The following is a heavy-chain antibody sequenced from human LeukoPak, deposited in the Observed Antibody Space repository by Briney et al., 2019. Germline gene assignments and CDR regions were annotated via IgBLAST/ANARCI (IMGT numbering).Heavy chain of an antibody. V-gene: IGHV4-59*11. J-gene: IGHJ4*02. Sequence: SETLSLTCTVSGGSLSRHYWSWIRQPPGEGLEWIGYIYYSGSTNYNPSLKSRVTISADTSKNPFSLKLSSVTAADTAVYYCARGPPIAAAAPFDYWSQGTLATVPS. CDR2: IYYSGST. CDR1: GGSLSRHY. CDR3: ARGPPIAAAAPFDY. D-gene: IGHD6-13*01.